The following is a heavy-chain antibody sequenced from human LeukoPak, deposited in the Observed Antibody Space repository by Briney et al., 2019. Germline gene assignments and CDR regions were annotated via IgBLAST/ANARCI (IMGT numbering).Heavy chain of an antibody. Sequence: GGSLRLSCATSGFIFSHYGMNWVRQAPGKGLEWVGRIKSKTDGGTTDYAAPVKGRFTISRDDSKNTLYLQMNSLKTEDTAVYYCTTDPWYYYGSGNLFDYWGQGTLVTVSS. CDR2: IKSKTDGGTT. D-gene: IGHD3-10*01. CDR1: GFIFSHYG. J-gene: IGHJ4*02. CDR3: TTDPWYYYGSGNLFDY. V-gene: IGHV3-15*07.